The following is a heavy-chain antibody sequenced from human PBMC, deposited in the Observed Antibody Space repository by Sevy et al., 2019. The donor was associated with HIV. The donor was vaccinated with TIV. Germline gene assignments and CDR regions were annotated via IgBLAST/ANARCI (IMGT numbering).Heavy chain of an antibody. J-gene: IGHJ4*02. D-gene: IGHD2-21*02. CDR1: GFTFSNYD. V-gene: IGHV3-30*04. CDR3: ARLVSCGGDCYYLDS. Sequence: GGSLRLSCAASGFTFSNYDMHWVRQAPGKGLDWVAVISHDERYKNYAESVKVRFTISRGNFKNTLFLQMESLRPEDTAVYFCARLVSCGGDCYYLDSWGQGALVTVSS. CDR2: ISHDERYK.